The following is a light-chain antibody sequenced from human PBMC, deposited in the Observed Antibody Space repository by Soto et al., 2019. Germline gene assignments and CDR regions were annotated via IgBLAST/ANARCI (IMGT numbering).Light chain of an antibody. CDR3: QQYDSLPRT. Sequence: EIVLTQSPGTLSLSPGERATLSCRASQSVNNNFLAWYQQKPGQAPRLLIYGASSKATGIPDRFSGRGSGTDFTLTISRLEPGDFAIYYCQQYDSLPRTFGQGTKVEVK. J-gene: IGKJ1*01. CDR2: GAS. CDR1: QSVNNNF. V-gene: IGKV3-20*01.